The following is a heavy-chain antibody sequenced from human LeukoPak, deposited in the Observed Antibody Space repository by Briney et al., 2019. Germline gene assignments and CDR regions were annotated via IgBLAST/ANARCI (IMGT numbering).Heavy chain of an antibody. CDR1: GYTFTSYG. Sequence: ASVKVSCKASGYTFTSYGISWVRQAPGQGLEWMGWISAYNGNTNYAQKLQGRVTMTTDTSTSTAYMELRSLRSDDTAVYYCARDRFDCSSTSCSYGDAFDIWGQGTMVTVSS. D-gene: IGHD2-2*01. J-gene: IGHJ3*02. CDR3: ARDRFDCSSTSCSYGDAFDI. CDR2: ISAYNGNT. V-gene: IGHV1-18*01.